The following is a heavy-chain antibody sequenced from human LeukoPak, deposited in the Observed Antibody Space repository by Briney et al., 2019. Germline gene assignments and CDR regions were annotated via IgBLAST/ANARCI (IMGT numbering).Heavy chain of an antibody. CDR2: IRYDGSNK. V-gene: IGHV3-30*02. Sequence: LTGGSLRLSCAASGFTFSSYGRHWVRQAPGKGLEWVAFIRYDGSNKYYADSVKGRFTISRDNSKNTLYLQMNSLRAEDTAVYYCAKDRGYCSSTSCNDVDYWGQGTLVTVSS. CDR3: AKDRGYCSSTSCNDVDY. J-gene: IGHJ4*02. CDR1: GFTFSSYG. D-gene: IGHD2-2*01.